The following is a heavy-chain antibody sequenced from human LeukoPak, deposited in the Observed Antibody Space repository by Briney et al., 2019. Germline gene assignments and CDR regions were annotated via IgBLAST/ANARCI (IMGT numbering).Heavy chain of an antibody. CDR2: IIPILGIA. CDR3: ARKGAPDSSGYYSRAFDY. V-gene: IGHV1-69*04. D-gene: IGHD3-22*01. CDR1: GGTFSSYA. J-gene: IGHJ4*02. Sequence: ASVKVSCKASGGTFSSYAISWVRQAPGQGLEWMGRIIPILGIANYAQKFQGRVTITADKSTSTAYMELSSLRSEDTAVYYCARKGAPDSSGYYSRAFDYWGQGTLVTVSS.